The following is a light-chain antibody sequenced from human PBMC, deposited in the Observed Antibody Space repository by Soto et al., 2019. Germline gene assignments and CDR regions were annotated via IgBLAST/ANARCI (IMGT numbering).Light chain of an antibody. CDR3: HKYNRDPPVP. Sequence: DIQMTQSPSSLSASVGDRVTITCRASQGISTYLAWYQQKPGKVPKLLIYAASTLQSGVPSRFSGSGSGTDFTLTISSLQPEDVATYYCHKYNRDPPVPFGPGTKVDIK. CDR1: QGISTY. J-gene: IGKJ3*01. CDR2: AAS. V-gene: IGKV1-27*01.